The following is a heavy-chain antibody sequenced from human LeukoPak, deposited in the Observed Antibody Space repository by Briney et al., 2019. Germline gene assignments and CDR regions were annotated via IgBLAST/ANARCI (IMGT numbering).Heavy chain of an antibody. Sequence: RASVKVSCKASGYSFSSYGVSWVRQAPGQGLEWLGWVSTHNGNTDYAQKLQGRVTLTTDTSTSTVYMELSSLISDDTAVYYCARVDTVNYYYYMDVWGKGTPVTVSS. CDR1: GYSFSSYG. J-gene: IGHJ6*03. D-gene: IGHD5-18*01. CDR2: VSTHNGNT. CDR3: ARVDTVNYYYYMDV. V-gene: IGHV1-18*01.